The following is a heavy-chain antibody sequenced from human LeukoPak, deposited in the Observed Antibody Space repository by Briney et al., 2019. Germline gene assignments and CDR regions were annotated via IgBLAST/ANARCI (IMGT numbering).Heavy chain of an antibody. CDR3: ARDPGYSSSWYIS. Sequence: ASVKVSCKASGCTFTGYYMHWVRQAPGQGLEWMGWINPNSGGTNYAQKFQGRVTMTRDTSISTAYMELSRLRSDDTAVYYCARDPGYSSSWYISWGQGTLVTVSS. V-gene: IGHV1-2*02. D-gene: IGHD6-13*01. CDR2: INPNSGGT. J-gene: IGHJ5*02. CDR1: GCTFTGYY.